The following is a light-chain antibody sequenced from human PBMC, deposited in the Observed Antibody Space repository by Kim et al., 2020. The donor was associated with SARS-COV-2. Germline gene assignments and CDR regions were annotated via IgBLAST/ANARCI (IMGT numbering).Light chain of an antibody. V-gene: IGLV2-14*03. J-gene: IGLJ2*01. CDR2: DVS. CDR3: SSYATSTIRL. Sequence: QSALTQPASVSGSPGQSITISCTGTSSDVGNYNYVSWYQQHPGKVPKLIIYDVSNRPSGVSNRFSGAKSGNTASLTISGLQPEDEADYYCSSYATSTIRLFGGGTQLTVL. CDR1: SSDVGNYNY.